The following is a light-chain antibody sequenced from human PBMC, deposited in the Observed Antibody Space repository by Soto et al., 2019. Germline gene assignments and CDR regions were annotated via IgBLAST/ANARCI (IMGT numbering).Light chain of an antibody. J-gene: IGKJ2*01. CDR3: QQCDSTPIT. CDR2: AAS. V-gene: IGKV1-39*01. Sequence: DIQMTQSPSSLSASVGDRVTLTCRASQSISSYLNWYQQKPGKAPKLLIYAASSLPSGVPSRFSGSGSGTDFTLTISSLQPEDFATYYCQQCDSTPITFGQGTKLEIK. CDR1: QSISSY.